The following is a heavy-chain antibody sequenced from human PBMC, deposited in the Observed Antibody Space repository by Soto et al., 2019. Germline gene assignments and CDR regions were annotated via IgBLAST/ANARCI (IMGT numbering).Heavy chain of an antibody. Sequence: EVQLLESGGGLVPPGGSLRLSCAASGFTFSSYAMGWARQAPGKGLEWVSAISASSGNTYFADSVKGRFTISRDNSKNTLYLQMNSLRAEDTAVYYCAKTYYYGSGTYRPPDYWGQGTLVTVSS. CDR2: ISASSGNT. CDR3: AKTYYYGSGTYRPPDY. CDR1: GFTFSSYA. D-gene: IGHD3-10*01. J-gene: IGHJ4*02. V-gene: IGHV3-23*01.